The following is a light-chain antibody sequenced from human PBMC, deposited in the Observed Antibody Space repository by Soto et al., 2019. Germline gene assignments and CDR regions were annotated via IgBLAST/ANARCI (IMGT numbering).Light chain of an antibody. CDR1: QSISTN. CDR3: QQYNNWPPEYT. Sequence: EIVMTQSPATLFMSPGERATLSCRASQSISTNLAWYQQKPGQAPRLLIYGASTRATGIPARFSGSGSGTDFTLTISSLQSEDFAVYYCQQYNNWPPEYTFGQGTKLETK. V-gene: IGKV3-15*01. CDR2: GAS. J-gene: IGKJ2*01.